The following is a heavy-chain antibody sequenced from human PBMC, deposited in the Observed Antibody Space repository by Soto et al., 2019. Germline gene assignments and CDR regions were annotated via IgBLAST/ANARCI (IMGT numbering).Heavy chain of an antibody. D-gene: IGHD2-15*01. J-gene: IGHJ4*02. CDR1: GGSISSSSYY. CDR3: ASDCSGGSCYGGGLDY. CDR2: IYYSGST. V-gene: IGHV4-39*01. Sequence: QLQLQESGPGLVKPSETLSLTCTVSGGSISSSSYYWGWIRQPPGKGLEWIGSIYYSGSTYYNPSLKSRVTIYVDTSKNQFSLKLSSVTAADTAVYYCASDCSGGSCYGGGLDYWGQGTLVTVSS.